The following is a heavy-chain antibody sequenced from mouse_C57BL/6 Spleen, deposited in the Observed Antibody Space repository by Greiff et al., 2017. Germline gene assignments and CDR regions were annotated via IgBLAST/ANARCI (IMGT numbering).Heavy chain of an antibody. D-gene: IGHD2-1*01. CDR1: GFNIKNTY. V-gene: IGHV14-3*01. CDR3: ARGEYGNLYYFDY. Sequence: EVKLQESVAELVRPGASVKLSCTASGFNIKNTYMHWVKQRPEQGLEWIGRIDPANGNTKYAPKFQGKATITADTSSNTAYLQLSSLTSEDTAIYYCARGEYGNLYYFDYWGQGTTLTVSS. J-gene: IGHJ2*01. CDR2: IDPANGNT.